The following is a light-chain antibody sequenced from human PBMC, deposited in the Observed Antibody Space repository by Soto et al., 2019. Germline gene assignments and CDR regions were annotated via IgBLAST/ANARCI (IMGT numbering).Light chain of an antibody. CDR1: SSDVGSYNL. J-gene: IGLJ1*01. V-gene: IGLV2-23*01. Sequence: QSVLTQPASVSGSPGQSITISCTGASSDVGSYNLVSWYQQHPGKAPKLMIYEGTKRPSGVSDRFSGSKSGNTASLTISGLQAEDEADYYCYPYAGDYIYVFGSGTKVTVL. CDR3: YPYAGDYIYV. CDR2: EGT.